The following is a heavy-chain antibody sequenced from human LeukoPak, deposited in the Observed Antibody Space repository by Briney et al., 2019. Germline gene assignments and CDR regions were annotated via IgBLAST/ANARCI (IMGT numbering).Heavy chain of an antibody. CDR2: IDPHDSDT. Sequence: GASLQISCKGSGSRFASYWIGWVRPMPGKGLGWMGIIDPHDSDTRYSPSFQGQVTISGDKSISTAYLQWSSLKASDTAMYYCARVASSSWYDLDYWGQGTLVTVSS. V-gene: IGHV5-51*01. D-gene: IGHD6-13*01. CDR3: ARVASSSWYDLDY. J-gene: IGHJ4*02. CDR1: GSRFASYW.